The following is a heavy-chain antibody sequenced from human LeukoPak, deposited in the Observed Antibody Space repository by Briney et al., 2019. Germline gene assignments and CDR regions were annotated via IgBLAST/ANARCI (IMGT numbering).Heavy chain of an antibody. V-gene: IGHV3-64D*06. CDR3: LKDLYKGDSASWYFFHY. CDR1: GFIISNCA. J-gene: IGHJ4*02. CDR2: ISANGGST. D-gene: IGHD6-13*01. Sequence: GGSLRLSCSASGFIISNCAMHWVRQAPGKGLEYVSAISANGGSTYYADSVKGRFTISRDNSKNTLYLQMSSLRAEDTAMYQCLKDLYKGDSASWYFFHYWGQGTLVTVS.